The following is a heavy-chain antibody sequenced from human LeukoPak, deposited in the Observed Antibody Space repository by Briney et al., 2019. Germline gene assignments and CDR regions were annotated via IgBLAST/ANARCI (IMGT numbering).Heavy chain of an antibody. CDR1: GFAFESFT. V-gene: IGHV3-21*06. J-gene: IGHJ4*02. Sequence: GGSLRLSCAGSGFAFESFTMTWVRQAPGKGLEWVSLISATSSDINYAESVRGRFTISRDNAKNSLYLQMDSLRADDTALYYCARGRKDGSNTSPCDFWGQGTLVTVSS. D-gene: IGHD5-24*01. CDR2: ISATSSDI. CDR3: ARGRKDGSNTSPCDF.